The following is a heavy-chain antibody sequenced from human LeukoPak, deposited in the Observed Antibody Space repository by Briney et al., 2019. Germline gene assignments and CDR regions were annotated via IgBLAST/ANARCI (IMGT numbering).Heavy chain of an antibody. CDR2: FYPEDGET. Sequence: APVKVSLKVSGKPLTRLSIHRGRPGPGKGPGWMGGFYPEDGETIYAQKFQGRVTMTEDTSTDTAYMELSSLRSEDTAVYYCATGITGTTLDYWGQGTLVTVSS. J-gene: IGHJ4*02. V-gene: IGHV1-24*01. CDR3: ATGITGTTLDY. D-gene: IGHD1-7*01. CDR1: GKPLTRLS.